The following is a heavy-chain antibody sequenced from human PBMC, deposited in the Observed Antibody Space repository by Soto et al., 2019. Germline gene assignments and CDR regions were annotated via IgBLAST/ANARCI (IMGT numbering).Heavy chain of an antibody. D-gene: IGHD3-10*01. CDR1: GGSISSSGHY. CDR2: IFYSGGT. CDR3: ARRSYGSGVDL. Sequence: QLQLQESGPGLVKPSEALSLTCTVSGGSISSSGHYWGWIRQTPGKGLEWIGNIFYSGGTHYNASFRSRVSISVDSSKNQISLKVTSVTAADTAVYYCARRSYGSGVDLWGRGTLVTVSS. V-gene: IGHV4-39*01. J-gene: IGHJ5*02.